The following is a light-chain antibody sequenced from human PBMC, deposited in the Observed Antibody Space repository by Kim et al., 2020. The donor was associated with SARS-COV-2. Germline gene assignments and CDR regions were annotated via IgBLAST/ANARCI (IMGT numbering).Light chain of an antibody. CDR3: QHYGSAPYS. J-gene: IGKJ2*03. V-gene: IGKV3-20*01. CDR1: QSISRSY. CDR2: GAS. Sequence: LSPGESATLSCRASQSISRSYLGWYQQKPGQAPRLLIYGASSRATGIPDRFSGSGSGTDFTLTISRLEPEDFAVYYCQHYGSAPYSFGQGTKLEI.